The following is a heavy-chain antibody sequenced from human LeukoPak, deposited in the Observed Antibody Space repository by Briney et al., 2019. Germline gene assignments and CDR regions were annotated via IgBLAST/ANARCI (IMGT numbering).Heavy chain of an antibody. CDR2: IYDSGST. J-gene: IGHJ4*02. CDR1: GASIRSGDYY. V-gene: IGHV4-30-4*01. D-gene: IGHD6-13*01. Sequence: SQTLSLTCTVSGASIRSGDYYWSWIRQPPGKGLEWIGYIYDSGSTYYNPSLKSRITISVDTSENQFSLKLSSVTAADTAVYYCARDVGYSSSWPHFDYWGQGTLVTVSS. CDR3: ARDVGYSSSWPHFDY.